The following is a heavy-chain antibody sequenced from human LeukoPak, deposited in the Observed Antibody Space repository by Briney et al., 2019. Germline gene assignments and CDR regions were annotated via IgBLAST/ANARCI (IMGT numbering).Heavy chain of an antibody. CDR3: ARFIAAPYYFDY. V-gene: IGHV3-23*01. CDR1: GFIFSSYG. J-gene: IGHJ4*02. Sequence: GGSLRLSCAASGFIFSSYGMSWVRQAPGKGLEWVSGISGSGGSTYLADSVKGRLTISRDNSKNTLYLQMNSLRAEDTAVYYCARFIAAPYYFDYWGRGTLVTVSS. CDR2: ISGSGGST. D-gene: IGHD6-13*01.